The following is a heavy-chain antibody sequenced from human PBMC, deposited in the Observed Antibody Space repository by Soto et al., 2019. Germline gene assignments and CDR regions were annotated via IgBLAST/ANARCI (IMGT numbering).Heavy chain of an antibody. D-gene: IGHD2-15*01. Sequence: GSLRLSCAASGFTFSSYSMNWVRQAPGKGLEWVSSISSSSSYIYYADSVKGRFTISRDNAKNSLYLQMNSLRAEDTAVYYCARDYPSDTVVVAATIRFDPWGQGTLVTVSS. CDR2: ISSSSSYI. V-gene: IGHV3-21*01. J-gene: IGHJ5*02. CDR3: ARDYPSDTVVVAATIRFDP. CDR1: GFTFSSYS.